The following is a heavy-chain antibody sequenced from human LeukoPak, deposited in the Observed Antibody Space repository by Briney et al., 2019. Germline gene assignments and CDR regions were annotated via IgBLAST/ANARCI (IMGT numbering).Heavy chain of an antibody. J-gene: IGHJ5*02. CDR3: ARGGKQWLVRGNWFDP. V-gene: IGHV4-34*01. CDR1: GFTFSSFS. D-gene: IGHD6-19*01. CDR2: INHSGST. Sequence: GSLRLSCAASGFTFSSFSMNWIRQPPGKGLEWIGEINHSGSTNYNPSLKSRVTISVDTSKNQFSLKLSSVTAADTAVYYCARGGKQWLVRGNWFDPWGQGTLVTVSS.